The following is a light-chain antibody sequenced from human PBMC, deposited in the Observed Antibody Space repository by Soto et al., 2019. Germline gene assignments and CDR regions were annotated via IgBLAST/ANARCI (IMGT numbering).Light chain of an antibody. Sequence: SYELTQPPSVSVAPGKTARITCGGNNIGSKSVHWYQQKPGQAPVLVIYYDSDRPPGIPERFSGSNSGNTATLTISRVEAGDEADYYCQVWDSSSALLVFGGGTKITVL. CDR2: YDS. V-gene: IGLV3-21*04. CDR1: NIGSKS. J-gene: IGLJ3*02. CDR3: QVWDSSSALLV.